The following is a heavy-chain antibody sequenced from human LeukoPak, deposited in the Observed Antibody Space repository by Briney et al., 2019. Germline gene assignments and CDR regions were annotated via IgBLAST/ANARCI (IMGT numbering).Heavy chain of an antibody. J-gene: IGHJ4*02. CDR1: GFAFSSYA. D-gene: IGHD2-15*01. V-gene: IGHV3-48*03. CDR3: ASASEDIAKPGGY. Sequence: GGSLRLSCAASGFAFSSYAMNWVRQAPGKGLEWVSYISTSGATIYYADSVKGRFTISRDNAKNSLYLQMHSLRAEDTAVYYCASASEDIAKPGGYWGQGALVTVSS. CDR2: ISTSGATI.